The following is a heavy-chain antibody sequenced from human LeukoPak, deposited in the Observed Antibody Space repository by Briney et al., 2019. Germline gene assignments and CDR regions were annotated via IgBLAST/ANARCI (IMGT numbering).Heavy chain of an antibody. J-gene: IGHJ4*02. D-gene: IGHD6-13*01. V-gene: IGHV3-23*01. CDR2: IGGSGGST. CDR1: GFTFSTYA. Sequence: GGSLRLSCAASGFTFSTYAMSWVPQAPGKGLEWVSAIGGSGGSTYYADSVKGRFTISRDNSKNTLYLQMNTLRAEDTAVYYCARDPFSSSSFDYWGQGTLVTVSS. CDR3: ARDPFSSSSFDY.